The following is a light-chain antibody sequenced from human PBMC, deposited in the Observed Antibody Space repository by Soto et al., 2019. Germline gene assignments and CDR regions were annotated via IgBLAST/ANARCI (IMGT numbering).Light chain of an antibody. CDR3: SSYTTSTTVV. CDR1: SSDVGGYNY. CDR2: EVS. Sequence: QSVLTQPASVSGSPGQSITISCTGTSSDVGGYNYVSWYQQHPGKAPKLMIYEVSSRPPGVSNRFSGSKSGNTASLTISGLQPEDEADYYCSSYTTSTTVVFGTGTKVTVL. J-gene: IGLJ1*01. V-gene: IGLV2-14*01.